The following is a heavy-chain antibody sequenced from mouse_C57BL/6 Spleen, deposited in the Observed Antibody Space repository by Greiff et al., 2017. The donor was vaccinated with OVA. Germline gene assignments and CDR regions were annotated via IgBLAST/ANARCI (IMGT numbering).Heavy chain of an antibody. CDR1: GYSITSDY. CDR3: ASRLDSSGYEYFDV. V-gene: IGHV3-8*01. Sequence: EVQLVESGPGLAKPSQTLSLTCSVTGYSITSDYWNWIRKFPGNKLEYMGYISYSGSTYYNPSLKSRIFITRDTSKNQYYLQLNSVTTEDTATYYCASRLDSSGYEYFDVWGTGTTVTVSS. CDR2: ISYSGST. D-gene: IGHD3-2*02. J-gene: IGHJ1*03.